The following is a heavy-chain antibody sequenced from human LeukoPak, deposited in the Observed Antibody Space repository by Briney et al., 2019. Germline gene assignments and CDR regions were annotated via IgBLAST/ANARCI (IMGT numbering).Heavy chain of an antibody. CDR2: ISSSSSYI. CDR1: GFTFSSYS. D-gene: IGHD4-23*01. CDR3: ARDFYPYGGNSGFEY. Sequence: GGSLRLSCAASGFTFSSYSMNWVRQAPGKGLEWVSSISSSSSYIYYADSVKGRFNISRDNAKNSLYLQMNSLRAEDTAVYYCARDFYPYGGNSGFEYWGQGTLVTVSS. J-gene: IGHJ4*02. V-gene: IGHV3-21*01.